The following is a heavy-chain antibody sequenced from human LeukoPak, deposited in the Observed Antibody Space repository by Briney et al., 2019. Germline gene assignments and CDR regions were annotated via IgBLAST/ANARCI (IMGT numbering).Heavy chain of an antibody. Sequence: PSETLSLTCTVSGGSISSYYWSWIRQPPGKGLEWIGYIYTSGSTNYNPSLKSRVTTSVDTSKNQFSLKLSSVTAADTAVYYCARGYDSWSGYHFDYWGQGTLVTVSS. CDR1: GGSISSYY. CDR2: IYTSGST. D-gene: IGHD3-3*01. CDR3: ARGYDSWSGYHFDY. V-gene: IGHV4-4*09. J-gene: IGHJ4*02.